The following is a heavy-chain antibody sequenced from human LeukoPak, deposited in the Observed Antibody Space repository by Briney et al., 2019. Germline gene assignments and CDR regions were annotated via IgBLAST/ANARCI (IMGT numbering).Heavy chain of an antibody. J-gene: IGHJ6*03. CDR3: ARTTEGGYTYGYFYYYYMDV. V-gene: IGHV4-59*01. CDR2: IYYSGST. Sequence: SETQSLTCAVYGGSFSGYYWSWIRQPPGKGLEWIGYIYYSGSTNYNPSLKSRVTISVDTSKNQFSLKLTSVTAADTAVYYCARTTEGGYTYGYFYYYYMDVWGKGTTVTISS. CDR1: GGSFSGYY. D-gene: IGHD5-18*01.